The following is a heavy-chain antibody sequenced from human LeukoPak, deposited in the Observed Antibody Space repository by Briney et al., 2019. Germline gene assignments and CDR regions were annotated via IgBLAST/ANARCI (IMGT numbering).Heavy chain of an antibody. CDR3: ARHPGSWYYYYYMDV. D-gene: IGHD6-6*01. J-gene: IGHJ6*03. CDR1: GYSISSGYY. CDR2: IYHSGST. V-gene: IGHV4-38-2*01. Sequence: PSETLSLTCAVSGYSISSGYYWGWIRQPPGKGLEWIGSIYHSGSTYYNPSLKSRVTISVDTSKNQFSLKLSSVTAADTAVCYCARHPGSWYYYYYMDVWGKGTTVTVSS.